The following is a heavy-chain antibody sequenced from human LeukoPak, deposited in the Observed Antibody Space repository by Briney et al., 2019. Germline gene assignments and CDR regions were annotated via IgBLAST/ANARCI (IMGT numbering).Heavy chain of an antibody. Sequence: PGGSLRLSCAASGFTFSSYAMSWVRQAPGKGLEWVALISYDGNNKFYADSVKGRFTISRDSSKNTLYLQVNSLRAEDTAVYYCAKPRVAKAYYGMDVWGQGTTVTVSS. CDR2: ISYDGNNK. J-gene: IGHJ6*02. D-gene: IGHD5-12*01. CDR3: AKPRVAKAYYGMDV. V-gene: IGHV3-30*18. CDR1: GFTFSSYA.